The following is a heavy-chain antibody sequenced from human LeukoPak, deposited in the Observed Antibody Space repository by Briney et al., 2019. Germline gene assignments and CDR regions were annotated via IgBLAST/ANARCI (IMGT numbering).Heavy chain of an antibody. CDR1: GVSISSGGYS. Sequence: SETLSLTCTVSGVSISSGGYSWSWIRQPPGKGLEWIGYIYYSGSTNYNPSLKSRVTISVDTSKNQFSLKLSSVTAADTAVYYCARAEGRYFDWLLFDAFDIWGQGTMVTVSS. V-gene: IGHV4-61*08. CDR3: ARAEGRYFDWLLFDAFDI. J-gene: IGHJ3*02. CDR2: IYYSGST. D-gene: IGHD3-9*01.